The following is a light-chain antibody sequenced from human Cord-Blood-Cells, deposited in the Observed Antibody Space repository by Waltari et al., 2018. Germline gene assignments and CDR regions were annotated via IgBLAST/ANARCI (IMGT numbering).Light chain of an antibody. CDR2: EGS. CDR3: CSYAGSSSYV. J-gene: IGLJ1*01. CDR1: SSDVGSYNL. Sequence: QSALTQPASVSGSPGQSITISCTGTSSDVGSYNLVSWYQQHPGKAPKLMIYEGSKRPSGVSNRFSGSRSGNTASLTISVLQAEDEADDYCCSYAGSSSYVFVTGTKGTVL. V-gene: IGLV2-23*01.